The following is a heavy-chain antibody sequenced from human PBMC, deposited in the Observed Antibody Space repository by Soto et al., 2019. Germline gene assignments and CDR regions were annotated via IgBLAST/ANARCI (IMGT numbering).Heavy chain of an antibody. D-gene: IGHD6-13*01. Sequence: EVQLVQSGAEVKKPGESLKISCKASGYSSANFWIGWVRQMPGRGLEWMGFIRLGVSETRYVPSFQDQVTISAAESINTAYLQWSSLRASDTAMIYCAIATHGTSYFDYLGQGTLVTVSS. CDR2: IRLGVSET. J-gene: IGHJ4*02. CDR1: GYSSANFW. CDR3: AIATHGTSYFDY. V-gene: IGHV5-51*03.